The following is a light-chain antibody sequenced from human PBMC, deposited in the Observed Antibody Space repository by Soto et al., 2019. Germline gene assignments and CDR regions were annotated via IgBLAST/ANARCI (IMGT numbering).Light chain of an antibody. CDR1: QSVSSK. V-gene: IGKV3D-15*01. J-gene: IGKJ2*01. Sequence: EIVMTQSPATLSVSPGEGATLSCRASQSVSSKLAWYQQKPGQAPRLLIYGASTRAAGIPDRFSGSGSGTDFTLTISRLEPEDFAVYYCQQYDNSPGYTFGQGTKVDIK. CDR3: QQYDNSPGYT. CDR2: GAS.